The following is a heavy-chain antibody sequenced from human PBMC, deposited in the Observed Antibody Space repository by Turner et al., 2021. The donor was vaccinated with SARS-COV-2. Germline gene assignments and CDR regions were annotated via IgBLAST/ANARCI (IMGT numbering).Heavy chain of an antibody. CDR1: GGSISSSTYY. J-gene: IGHJ6*02. CDR2: IYYSGST. V-gene: IGHV4-39*01. D-gene: IGHD5-18*01. CDR3: ARLMDTAMDYYGMDV. Sequence: QLQLQESGPGLVKPSETLSLTCTVSGGSISSSTYYWGWIRKPPGKGLEWIGNIYYSGSTYYNPSLKGRVTISVDTSKNQFSLKLSSVTAADTAVYYCARLMDTAMDYYGMDVWGQGTTVTVSS.